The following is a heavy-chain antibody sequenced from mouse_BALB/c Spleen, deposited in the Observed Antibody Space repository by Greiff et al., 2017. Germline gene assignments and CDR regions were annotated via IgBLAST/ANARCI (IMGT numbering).Heavy chain of an antibody. CDR3: ARYNHYSRGFDY. V-gene: IGHV5-9*03. CDR2: ISSGGGNT. D-gene: IGHD1-1*01. J-gene: IGHJ2*01. Sequence: EVQRVESGGGLVKPGGSLKLSCAASGFTFSSYTMSWVRQTPEKRLEWVATISSGGGNTYYPDSVKGRFTISRDNAKNNLYLQMSSLRSEDTALYYCARYNHYSRGFDYWGQGTTLTVSS. CDR1: GFTFSSYT.